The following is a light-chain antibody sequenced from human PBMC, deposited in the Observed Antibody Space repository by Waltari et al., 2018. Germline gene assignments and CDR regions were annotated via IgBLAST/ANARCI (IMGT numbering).Light chain of an antibody. J-gene: IGLJ3*02. V-gene: IGLV1-47*01. Sequence: QSVLTQPPSASGTPGQRVTISCSGSSSDIGSTYVYWYQQLPGTAPKLLIYRINQRPSGVPDRFSGSRSGTSASLAISGLRSEDEADYHCAAWDDSLSGPVFGGGTKLTVL. CDR1: SSDIGSTY. CDR2: RIN. CDR3: AAWDDSLSGPV.